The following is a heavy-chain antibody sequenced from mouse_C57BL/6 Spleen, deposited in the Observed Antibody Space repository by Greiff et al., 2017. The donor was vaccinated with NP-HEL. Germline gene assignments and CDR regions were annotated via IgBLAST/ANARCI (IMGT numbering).Heavy chain of an antibody. CDR2: INPNNGGT. D-gene: IGHD4-1*01. Sequence: EVQLQQSGPELVKPGASVKISCKASGYTFTDYYMNWVKQSHGKSLEWIGDINPNNGGTSYNQKFKGKATLTVDKSSSTAYMELRSLTSEDSAVYYCGRNWDEGYAMDYWGQGTSVTVSS. V-gene: IGHV1-26*01. CDR3: GRNWDEGYAMDY. CDR1: GYTFTDYY. J-gene: IGHJ4*01.